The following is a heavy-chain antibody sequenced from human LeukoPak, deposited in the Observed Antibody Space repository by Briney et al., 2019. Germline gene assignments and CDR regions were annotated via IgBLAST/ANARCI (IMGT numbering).Heavy chain of an antibody. CDR3: AKPLVVVVVVDNAFDI. CDR1: RFTFSNYA. J-gene: IGHJ3*02. V-gene: IGHV3-30-3*01. D-gene: IGHD2-15*01. Sequence: GGSLRLSCAASRFTFSNYAMHWVRQAPGKGLEWVAFISYDGNNKYYADSVKGRFTISRDNSKNTLSLQMNSLRAEDTAVYYCAKPLVVVVVVDNAFDIWGQGTMVTVSS. CDR2: ISYDGNNK.